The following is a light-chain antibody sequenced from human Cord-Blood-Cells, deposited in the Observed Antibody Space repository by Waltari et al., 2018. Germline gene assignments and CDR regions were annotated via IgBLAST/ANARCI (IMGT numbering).Light chain of an antibody. J-gene: IGKJ3*01. CDR1: QSVSSY. CDR3: QQRSNWFT. Sequence: EIVLTQSPATLSLSPGERATLSCRASQSVSSYLAWYQQKPGQAPRLLIYDASNRATGIPARFSGSGSGTDFTLIISSLEPEDFAVYYCQQRSNWFTFGPGTKVDIK. CDR2: DAS. V-gene: IGKV3-11*01.